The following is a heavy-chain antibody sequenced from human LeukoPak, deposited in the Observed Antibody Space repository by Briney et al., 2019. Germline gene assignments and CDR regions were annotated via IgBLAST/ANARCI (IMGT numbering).Heavy chain of an antibody. V-gene: IGHV1-8*01. J-gene: IGHJ6*02. Sequence: ASVKVSCKASGYTFTSYDINWVRQATGQGLEWMGWMNPNSGNTGYAQKFQGRVTMTRNTSISTAYMELSSLRSEDTAVYYCARLPDSSSWYNYYYGMDVWGQGTTVTVSS. CDR3: ARLPDSSSWYNYYYGMDV. D-gene: IGHD6-13*01. CDR2: MNPNSGNT. CDR1: GYTFTSYD.